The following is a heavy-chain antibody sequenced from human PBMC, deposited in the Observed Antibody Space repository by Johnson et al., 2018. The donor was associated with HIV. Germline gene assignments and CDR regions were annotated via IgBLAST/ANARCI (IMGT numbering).Heavy chain of an antibody. V-gene: IGHV3-23*04. CDR1: GFTFSSYA. Sequence: VQLVESGGGLVQPGRSLRLSCAASGFTFSSYAMSWVRQAPGKGLEWVSAISGSGGSTYYADSVKGRFTISRDTSKNTLYLQMNSLKTEDTAVYYCARGPKNPGLDAFDIWGQGTVVTVSS. CDR3: ARGPKNPGLDAFDI. CDR2: ISGSGGST. D-gene: IGHD1-14*01. J-gene: IGHJ3*02.